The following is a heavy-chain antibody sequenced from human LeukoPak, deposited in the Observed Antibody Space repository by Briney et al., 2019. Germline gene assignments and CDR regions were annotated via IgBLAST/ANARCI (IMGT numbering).Heavy chain of an antibody. CDR1: GFTCSSYW. V-gene: IGHV3-7*01. CDR2: VNKDGSEK. Sequence: GGSLRLSCAASGFTCSSYWMTWVRQAPGKGLEWVANVNKDGSEKYYKDSVRGRFTISRDNAKNSLYLQMNSLRAEDTAVYYCARELIVGVAEYFQHWGQGTLVTVSS. J-gene: IGHJ1*01. CDR3: ARELIVGVAEYFQH. D-gene: IGHD1-26*01.